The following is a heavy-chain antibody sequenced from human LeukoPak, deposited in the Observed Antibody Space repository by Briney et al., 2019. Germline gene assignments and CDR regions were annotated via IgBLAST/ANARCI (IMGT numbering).Heavy chain of an antibody. J-gene: IGHJ4*02. V-gene: IGHV3-30*14. CDR3: ARGVEPLAANTLAY. D-gene: IGHD1-14*01. CDR2: ISYDGTNT. Sequence: GGSLRLSCAASGFTFSNYAIHWVRQAPGKGLQWVGFISYDGTNTYYADSVQGRFTISRDNSKNTLYLEMNSLSPDDTAVYYCARGVEPLAANTLAYWGQGTLVTVSS. CDR1: GFTFSNYA.